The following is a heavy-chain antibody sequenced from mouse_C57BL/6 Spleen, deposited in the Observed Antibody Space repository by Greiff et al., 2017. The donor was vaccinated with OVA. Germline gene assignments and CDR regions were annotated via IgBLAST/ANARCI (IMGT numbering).Heavy chain of an antibody. D-gene: IGHD1-1*01. CDR1: GYTFTDYE. J-gene: IGHJ2*01. CDR3: TVFYYGSPYYFDY. Sequence: QVQLQQSGAELVRPGASVTLSCKASGYTFTDYEMHWVKQTPVHGLEWIGAIDPETGGTAYNQKFKGKAILTADKSSSTAYMELRSLTSEDSAVYYCTVFYYGSPYYFDYWGQGTTLTVSS. V-gene: IGHV1-15*01. CDR2: IDPETGGT.